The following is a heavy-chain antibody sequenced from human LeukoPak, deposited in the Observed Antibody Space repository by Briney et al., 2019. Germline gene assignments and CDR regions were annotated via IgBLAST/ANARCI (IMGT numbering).Heavy chain of an antibody. J-gene: IGHJ4*02. CDR2: IKQDGSEK. V-gene: IGHV3-7*01. CDR3: AREVVVVAADSPFDY. Sequence: GGSLRLSCAASGFTFSSYWMSWVRQAPGKGLEWVANIKQDGSEKYYVDSVKGRFTISRDNAKNSLYLQMNSLRAEDTAVCYCAREVVVVAADSPFDYWGQGTLVTVSS. CDR1: GFTFSSYW. D-gene: IGHD2-15*01.